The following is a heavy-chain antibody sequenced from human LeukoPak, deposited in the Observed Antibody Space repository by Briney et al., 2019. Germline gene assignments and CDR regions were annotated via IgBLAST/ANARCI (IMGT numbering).Heavy chain of an antibody. CDR2: ISWNSGSI. J-gene: IGHJ4*02. D-gene: IGHD1-26*01. V-gene: IGHV3-9*01. CDR1: GFTFDDYA. Sequence: GRSLRLSCAASGFTFDDYAMHWVRQAPGKGLEWVSGISWNSGSIGYADSVKGRFTISRHNSKNTLYLQMNSLRAEDTAVYYCAGSGSPALYYWGQGTLVTVSS. CDR3: AGSGSPALYY.